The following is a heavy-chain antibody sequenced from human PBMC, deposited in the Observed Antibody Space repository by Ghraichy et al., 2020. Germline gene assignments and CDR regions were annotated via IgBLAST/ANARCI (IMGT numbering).Heavy chain of an antibody. CDR1: GFSFSSYA. V-gene: IGHV3-23*01. J-gene: IGHJ4*02. CDR3: AKVGITPMIVRYFDY. Sequence: GGSLRLSCAASGFSFSSYAMTWVCQAPGKGLEWVSVIPSSGGRIYYADSVKGRFTISRDNSKNTVYLQMNSLRAEDTAVYYCAKVGITPMIVRYFDYWGQGTLVTVSS. CDR2: IPSSGGRI. D-gene: IGHD3-16*01.